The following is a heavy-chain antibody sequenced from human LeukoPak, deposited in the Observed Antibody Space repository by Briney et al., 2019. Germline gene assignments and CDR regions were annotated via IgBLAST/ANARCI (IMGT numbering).Heavy chain of an antibody. CDR3: ARRWYYGSGMYGMDV. CDR1: GFTFSSYA. D-gene: IGHD3-10*01. CDR2: ISGSGGST. J-gene: IGHJ6*02. V-gene: IGHV3-23*01. Sequence: GGSLRLSCAASGFTFSSYAMSWVRQAPGKGLEWVSAISGSGGSTYYADAVKGRFTISRDNSKNTVNLQMNSLTVEDTAVYYCARRWYYGSGMYGMDVWGQGTTVTVSS.